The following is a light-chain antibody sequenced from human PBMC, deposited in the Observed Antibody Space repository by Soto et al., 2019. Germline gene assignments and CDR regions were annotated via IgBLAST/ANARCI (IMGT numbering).Light chain of an antibody. J-gene: IGKJ3*01. CDR1: KSVSATY. CDR3: QHYGTSPCA. CDR2: GAS. V-gene: IGKV3-20*01. Sequence: EIVLTQSPGTLYLSPGERATLSCRASKSVSATYFAWYQQKPGQSPRLLIYGASSRATDIPDRFSGSGSGTDFTLTITRLDPDDFALYYCQHYGTSPCAFGPGTNLDL.